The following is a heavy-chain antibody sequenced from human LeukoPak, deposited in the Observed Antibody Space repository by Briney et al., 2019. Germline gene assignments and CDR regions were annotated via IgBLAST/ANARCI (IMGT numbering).Heavy chain of an antibody. J-gene: IGHJ3*02. CDR2: IYYSGST. D-gene: IGHD1-26*01. V-gene: IGHV4-30-4*08. CDR3: ARYIGGTVGNAFDI. CDR1: GGSISSGDSY. Sequence: PSQTLSLTCTVSGGSISSGDSYWRWIRQPPGKGLEWIGYIYYSGSTYYNPSLKSRVSISVDTSKNEFSLKLSSVTAADTAVYYYARYIGGTVGNAFDIWGQGTMVTVSS.